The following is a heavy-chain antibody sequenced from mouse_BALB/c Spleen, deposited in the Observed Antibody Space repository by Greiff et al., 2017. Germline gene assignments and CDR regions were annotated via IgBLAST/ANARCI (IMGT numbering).Heavy chain of an antibody. CDR2: INPSSGYT. CDR3: ATSTVVATRGFAY. D-gene: IGHD1-1*01. Sequence: VMLVESGAELARPGASVKMSCKASGYTFTSYTMHWVKQRPGQGLEWIGYINPSSGYTNYNQKFKDKATLTADKSSSTAYMQLSSLTSEDSAVYYCATSTVVATRGFAYWGQGTLVTVSA. CDR1: GYTFTSYT. V-gene: IGHV1-4*01. J-gene: IGHJ3*01.